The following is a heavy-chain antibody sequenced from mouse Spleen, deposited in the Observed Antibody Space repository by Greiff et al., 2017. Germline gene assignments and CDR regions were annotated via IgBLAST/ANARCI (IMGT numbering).Heavy chain of an antibody. D-gene: IGHD1-2*01. CDR3: ARHGVTTATGDWFAY. Sequence: EVQVVESGGGLVKPGGSLKLSCAASGFTFSSYAMSWVRQTPEKRLEWVATISSGGSYTYYPDSVKGRFTISRDNAKNTLYLQMSSLRSEDTAMYYCARHGVTTATGDWFAYWGQGTLVTVSA. CDR1: GFTFSSYA. CDR2: ISSGGSYT. V-gene: IGHV5-9-3*01. J-gene: IGHJ3*01.